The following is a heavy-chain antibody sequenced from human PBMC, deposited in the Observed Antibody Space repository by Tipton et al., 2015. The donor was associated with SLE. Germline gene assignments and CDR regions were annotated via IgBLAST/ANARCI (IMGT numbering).Heavy chain of an antibody. CDR1: GGSISSYY. V-gene: IGHV4-59*01. CDR2: IYDSGGS. CDR3: ARDPGGSYLDN. J-gene: IGHJ4*02. Sequence: TLSLTCTVSGGSISSYYWSWIRQPPGRGLEWIGYIYDSGGSNYSPSLKSRVTMSIDTSKNQFSLKLNSVTAADTAVYYCARDPGGSYLDNWDQGTLVTVSS. D-gene: IGHD1-26*01.